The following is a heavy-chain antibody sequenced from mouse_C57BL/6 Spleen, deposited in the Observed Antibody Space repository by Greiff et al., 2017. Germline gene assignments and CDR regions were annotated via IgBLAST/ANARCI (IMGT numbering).Heavy chain of an antibody. D-gene: IGHD3-1*01. CDR1: GYTFTSYW. CDR3: ARSGGRGLDY. Sequence: QVQLKQPGAELVMPGASVKLSCKASGYTFTSYWMHWVKQRPGQGLEWIGEIDPSDSYTNYNQKFKGKSTLTVDKSSSTAYMQLSSLTSEDSAVYYCARSGGRGLDYWGQGTTLTVSS. CDR2: IDPSDSYT. V-gene: IGHV1-69*01. J-gene: IGHJ2*01.